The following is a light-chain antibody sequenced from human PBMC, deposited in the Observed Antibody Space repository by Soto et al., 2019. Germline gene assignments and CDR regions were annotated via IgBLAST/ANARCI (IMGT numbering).Light chain of an antibody. Sequence: EIVLTQSPATLSLSPGERATLSCRASQSVSSYLAWYQQKPGQAPRLLISDTSNRATGIPARFSGSGSGTDFTLTISSLEPEDFAVYYCQPRSNWPRTFGQGTKVEIK. CDR2: DTS. CDR1: QSVSSY. V-gene: IGKV3-11*01. CDR3: QPRSNWPRT. J-gene: IGKJ1*01.